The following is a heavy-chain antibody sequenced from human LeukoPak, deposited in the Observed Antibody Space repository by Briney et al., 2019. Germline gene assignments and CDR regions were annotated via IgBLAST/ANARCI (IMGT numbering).Heavy chain of an antibody. V-gene: IGHV3-23*01. J-gene: IGHJ4*02. CDR2: ISHDGIGT. D-gene: IGHD6-19*01. Sequence: GGSLRLSCAASGFAFSGFGMSWVRQAPGKGLEWVATISHDGIGTHYIDSVKGRFRISRDNNEGTLDLQMNSLRAEDTAVYYCAREPLEALAGTSDYWGQGTLVTVSS. CDR3: AREPLEALAGTSDY. CDR1: GFAFSGFG.